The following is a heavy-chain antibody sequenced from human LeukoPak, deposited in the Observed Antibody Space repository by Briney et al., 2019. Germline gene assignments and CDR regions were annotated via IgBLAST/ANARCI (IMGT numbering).Heavy chain of an antibody. J-gene: IGHJ4*02. Sequence: SETLSLTCTVSGGSISSYYWSWIRQPPGKGLEWIGYIYYSGSTNYNPSLKSRVTISVDTSKNQFSLRLSSVTAADTAVYYCASSPAFDILTSYFPYYFDYWGQGTLVTVSS. V-gene: IGHV4-59*01. CDR3: ASSPAFDILTSYFPYYFDY. D-gene: IGHD3-9*01. CDR1: GGSISSYY. CDR2: IYYSGST.